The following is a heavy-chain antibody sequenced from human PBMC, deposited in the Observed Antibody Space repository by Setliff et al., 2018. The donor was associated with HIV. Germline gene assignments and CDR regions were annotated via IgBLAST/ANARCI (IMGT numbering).Heavy chain of an antibody. J-gene: IGHJ4*01. CDR2: INWSGHST. Sequence: LRLSCAASGFTFDDYGMSWVRQAPGKGLEWVSGINWSGHSTGYADSVKGRFTISRDNGKNSLFLQMNRLRAEDTAVYYCATLNFDDSRGYSYYWGQGILVTAPQ. D-gene: IGHD3-22*01. CDR1: GFTFDDYG. V-gene: IGHV3-20*04. CDR3: ATLNFDDSRGYSYY.